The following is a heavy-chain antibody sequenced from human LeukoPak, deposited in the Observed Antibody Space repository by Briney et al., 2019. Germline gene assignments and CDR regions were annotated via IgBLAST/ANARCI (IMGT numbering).Heavy chain of an antibody. CDR2: FDPEDGET. CDR1: GYTLTELS. V-gene: IGHV1-24*01. D-gene: IGHD6-13*01. J-gene: IGHJ4*02. Sequence: GASVKVSCKVSGYTLTELSMHWVRQAPGKGLEWMGGFDPEDGETIYAQKFQGRVTMTEDTSTDTAYMELSSLRSEDTAVCYCATDPQWVAAAGLYDYWGQGTLVTVSS. CDR3: ATDPQWVAAAGLYDY.